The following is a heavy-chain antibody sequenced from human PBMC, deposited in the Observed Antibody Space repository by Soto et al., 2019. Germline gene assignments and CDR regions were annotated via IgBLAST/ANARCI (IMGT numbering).Heavy chain of an antibody. J-gene: IGHJ3*02. CDR2: IIAGNGNT. D-gene: IGHD3-22*01. CDR1: GYTFTSYA. V-gene: IGHV1-3*01. Sequence: ASVKVSCKASGYTFTSYAMHWVRQAPGQRFEWMGWIIAGNGNTKYAQKFQGRVTITRDTSTSTAYMELSSLRSEDTAVYYCAAQYDSSGYPALDAFDIWGQGTMVTVSS. CDR3: AAQYDSSGYPALDAFDI.